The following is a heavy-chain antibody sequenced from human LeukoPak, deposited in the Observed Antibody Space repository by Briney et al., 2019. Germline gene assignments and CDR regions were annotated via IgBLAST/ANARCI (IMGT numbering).Heavy chain of an antibody. J-gene: IGHJ5*02. CDR1: GFTFSSYA. V-gene: IGHV3-23*01. CDR2: ISGSGGST. Sequence: HPGGSLRLSCAASGFTFSSYAMSWVRQAPGKGLEWVSAISGSGGSTYYADSVKGRFTISRDNSKNTLYLQMNSLRAEDTAVYYCAEGGTVGATLNWFDPWGQGTLVTVSS. CDR3: AEGGTVGATLNWFDP. D-gene: IGHD1-26*01.